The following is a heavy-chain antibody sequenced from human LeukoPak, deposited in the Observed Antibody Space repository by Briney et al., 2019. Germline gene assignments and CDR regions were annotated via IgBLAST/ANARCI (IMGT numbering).Heavy chain of an antibody. Sequence: GETRKITCKGSGYSFTSYWIGWARQMPGKGLEWMGIIYPGDSDTRYSPSFQGQVTISADKSISTAYLQWSSLKASDTAMYYCARRSSGSYSVGGYYYYMDVWGKGTTVTVSS. J-gene: IGHJ6*03. CDR3: ARRSSGSYSVGGYYYYMDV. CDR1: GYSFTSYW. D-gene: IGHD1-26*01. CDR2: IYPGDSDT. V-gene: IGHV5-51*01.